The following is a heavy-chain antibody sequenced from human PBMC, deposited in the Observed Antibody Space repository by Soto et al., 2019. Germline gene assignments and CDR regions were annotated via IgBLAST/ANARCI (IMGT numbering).Heavy chain of an antibody. CDR2: ISYDGSNK. D-gene: IGHD3-22*01. CDR3: ARVRLDYYDSSGYALDY. J-gene: IGHJ4*02. V-gene: IGHV3-30-3*01. CDR1: GFTFSSYA. Sequence: QVQLVESGGGVVQPGRSPRLSCAASGFTFSSYAMHWVRQAPGKGLEWVAVISYDGSNKYYADSVKGRFTISRDNSXNXPYLQMNSLRAEDTAVYYCARVRLDYYDSSGYALDYWGQGTLVTVSS.